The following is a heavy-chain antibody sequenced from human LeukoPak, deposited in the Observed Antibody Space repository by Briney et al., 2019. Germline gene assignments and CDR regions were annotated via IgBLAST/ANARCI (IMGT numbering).Heavy chain of an antibody. Sequence: ASVKVSCKASGYTFTSYGISWVRQAPGQGLEWMGWISAYNGNTNYAQKLQGRVTMTTDTSTSTAYMELRSLRSDDTAVYYCARIVATPYYYYYYGVGVWGQGTTVTVSS. CDR2: ISAYNGNT. CDR3: ARIVATPYYYYYYGVGV. V-gene: IGHV1-18*01. D-gene: IGHD5-12*01. J-gene: IGHJ6*02. CDR1: GYTFTSYG.